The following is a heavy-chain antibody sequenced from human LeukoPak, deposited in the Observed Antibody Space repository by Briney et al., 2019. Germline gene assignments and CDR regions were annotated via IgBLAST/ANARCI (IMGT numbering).Heavy chain of an antibody. CDR1: GASISGSGYY. Sequence: ASETLSLACAVSGASISGSGYYWGWIRQPPGKGLEWIGNIYSSGSTYYNASLQSRVTISIDTSKNQFSLRLSSVTAADTAMYYCVKSGGYGLIDYWGQGTRVTVSS. CDR2: IYSSGST. J-gene: IGHJ4*02. CDR3: VKSGGYGLIDY. V-gene: IGHV4-39*01. D-gene: IGHD1-26*01.